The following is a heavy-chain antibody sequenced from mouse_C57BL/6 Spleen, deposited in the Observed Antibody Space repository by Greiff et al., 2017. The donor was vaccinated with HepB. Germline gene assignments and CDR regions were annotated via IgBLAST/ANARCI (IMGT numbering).Heavy chain of an antibody. CDR1: GFTFSDYY. CDR2: ISNGGGST. D-gene: IGHD2-5*01. J-gene: IGHJ3*01. V-gene: IGHV5-12*01. CDR3: ARREGYSNYEAWFAY. Sequence: EVQGVESGGGLVQPGGSLKLSCAASGFTFSDYYMYWVRQTPEKRLEWVAYISNGGGSTYYPDTVKGRFTISRDNAKNTLYLQMSRLKSEDTAMYYCARREGYSNYEAWFAYWGQGTLVTVSA.